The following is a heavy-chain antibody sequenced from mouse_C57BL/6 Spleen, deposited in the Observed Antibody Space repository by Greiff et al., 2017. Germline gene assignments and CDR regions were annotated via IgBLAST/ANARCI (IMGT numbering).Heavy chain of an antibody. CDR1: GYTFTDYY. Sequence: VQLQQSGPELVKPGASVKISCKASGYTFTDYYMNWVKQSHGKSLEWIGDINPNNGGTSYNQKFKGKATLTVDKSSSTAYMELRSLTSEDSAVYYCAEGDWDGFAYWGQGTLVTVSA. CDR3: AEGDWDGFAY. J-gene: IGHJ3*01. D-gene: IGHD4-1*01. V-gene: IGHV1-26*01. CDR2: INPNNGGT.